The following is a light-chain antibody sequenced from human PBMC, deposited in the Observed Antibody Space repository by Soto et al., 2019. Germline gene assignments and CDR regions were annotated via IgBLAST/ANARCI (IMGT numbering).Light chain of an antibody. CDR3: QSYDGNNQGV. V-gene: IGLV6-57*02. Sequence: NFMLTQPHSVSESPGKTVTISCTGSSGSIASNFVQWFQQRPGSAPTTVIYEDNRRPSGVPDRFSGSIDTSSNSASLTISGLKTEDEADYYCQSYDGNNQGVFGTGTKVTVL. J-gene: IGLJ1*01. CDR2: EDN. CDR1: SGSIASNF.